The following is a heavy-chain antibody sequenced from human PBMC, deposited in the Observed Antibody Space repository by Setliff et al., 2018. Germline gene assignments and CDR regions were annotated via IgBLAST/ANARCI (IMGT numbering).Heavy chain of an antibody. CDR1: GVTISNTASY. V-gene: IGHV4-39*01. CDR2: IHYRGTT. D-gene: IGHD1-1*01. CDR3: ARTGTYRYFDS. J-gene: IGHJ4*02. Sequence: SETLSLTCAVSGVTISNTASYWSWIRQPPGKGLEWIGRIHYRGTTYSNVSLASRLTISVDTSKNQFSLKLTSVTAADTAVYYCARTGTYRYFDSWGQGTRVTVSS.